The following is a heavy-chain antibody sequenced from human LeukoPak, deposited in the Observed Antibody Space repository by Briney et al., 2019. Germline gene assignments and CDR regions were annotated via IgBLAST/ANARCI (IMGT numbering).Heavy chain of an antibody. CDR3: ASKYDLGGIAARLDY. Sequence: GGSLRLSCAASGFTFSNYAMSWVRQAPGKGLEWVSIIDDSGGSTYYADSVKGRFTISRDNTKNTLYLQMTGLRAEDTAVYYCASKYDLGGIAARLDYWGQGTLVTVSS. CDR2: IDDSGGST. D-gene: IGHD6-6*01. J-gene: IGHJ4*02. CDR1: GFTFSNYA. V-gene: IGHV3-23*01.